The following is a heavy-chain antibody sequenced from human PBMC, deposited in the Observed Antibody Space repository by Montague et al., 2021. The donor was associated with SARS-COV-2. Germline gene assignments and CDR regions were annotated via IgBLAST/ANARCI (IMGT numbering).Heavy chain of an antibody. Sequence: SETLSLTCAVHGGSFSTYSWNWIRQPPGKGLEWIGEIHHGGSTNYNPSLKRRVTISADTSKNQFSLKLTSVAAADTAVYHCARLGDGVVPSPILGVGPYYSYYYMDVWGKGTTVTVSS. CDR1: GGSFSTYS. J-gene: IGHJ6*03. D-gene: IGHD3-10*01. CDR3: ARLGDGVVPSPILGVGPYYSYYYMDV. CDR2: IHHGGST. V-gene: IGHV4-34*01.